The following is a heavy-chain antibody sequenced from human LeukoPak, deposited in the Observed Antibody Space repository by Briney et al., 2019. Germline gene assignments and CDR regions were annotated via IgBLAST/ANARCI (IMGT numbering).Heavy chain of an antibody. V-gene: IGHV3-7*04. J-gene: IGHJ4*02. D-gene: IGHD6-6*01. Sequence: GGSLRLSCAASGFTFSSYWMSWVRQAPGKGLEWVANIKQDGSEKYYVDSVKGRFTISRDNAKNSLYLQMYSLRAEDTGLYYCARQIVRGAFDFWGQGTRVTVSS. CDR3: ARQIVRGAFDF. CDR1: GFTFSSYW. CDR2: IKQDGSEK.